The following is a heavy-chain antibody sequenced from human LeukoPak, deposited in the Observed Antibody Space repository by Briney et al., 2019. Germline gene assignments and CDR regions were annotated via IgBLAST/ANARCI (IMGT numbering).Heavy chain of an antibody. CDR1: GYTFTSYD. CDR2: MNPNSGNT. Sequence: GASVKVSCKASGYTFTSYDINWVREATGQGLEWMGWMNPNSGNTGYAQKFQGRVTMTRNTSISTAYMELSSLRSEDTAVYYCARGGNPYYDILTGYYSSYYFDHWGQGTLVTVSS. J-gene: IGHJ4*02. D-gene: IGHD3-9*01. CDR3: ARGGNPYYDILTGYYSSYYFDH. V-gene: IGHV1-8*01.